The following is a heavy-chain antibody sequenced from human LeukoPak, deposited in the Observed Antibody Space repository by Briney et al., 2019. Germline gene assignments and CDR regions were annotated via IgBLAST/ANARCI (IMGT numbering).Heavy chain of an antibody. CDR2: IRYDGSNK. J-gene: IGHJ4*02. D-gene: IGHD3-10*01. V-gene: IGHV3-30*02. CDR3: AKDTPNYYGSGSPDY. Sequence: GGSLRLSCAASGFTFSSYGMHWVRQAPGKGLEWVAFIRYDGSNKYYADSVKGRFTISRDNSKNTLYLQMNSLRAEVTAVYYCAKDTPNYYGSGSPDYWGQGTLVTVSS. CDR1: GFTFSSYG.